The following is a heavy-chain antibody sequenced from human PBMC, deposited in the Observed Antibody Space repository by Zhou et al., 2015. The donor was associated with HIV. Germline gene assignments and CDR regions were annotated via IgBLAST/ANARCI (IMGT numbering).Heavy chain of an antibody. Sequence: QVQLVQSGAEVKKPGSSVKVSCKASGGTFSSYAISWVRQAPGQGLEWMGGIIPIFGTANYAQKFQGRVTITADESTSTAYMELSSLRSEDTAVYYCASRGGGSYYDSSGYSAFVYLGPRDNGHRLF. D-gene: IGHD3-22*01. J-gene: IGHJ3*02. CDR2: IIPIFGTA. CDR3: ASRGGGSYYDSSGYSAFVY. V-gene: IGHV1-69*12. CDR1: GGTFSSYA.